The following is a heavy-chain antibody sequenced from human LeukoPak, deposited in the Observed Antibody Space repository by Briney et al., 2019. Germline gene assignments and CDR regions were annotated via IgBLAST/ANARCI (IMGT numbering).Heavy chain of an antibody. D-gene: IGHD3-16*01. J-gene: IGHJ4*02. V-gene: IGHV1-2*02. Sequence: ASVKVSCKASGYTFTGYYMHWVRQAPGQGLEWMGWINPNSGGTNYAQEFQGRVTMTRDTSISTAYMELSRLRSDDTAVYYCAREPLEGGGEFDYWGQGTLVTVSS. CDR3: AREPLEGGGEFDY. CDR2: INPNSGGT. CDR1: GYTFTGYY.